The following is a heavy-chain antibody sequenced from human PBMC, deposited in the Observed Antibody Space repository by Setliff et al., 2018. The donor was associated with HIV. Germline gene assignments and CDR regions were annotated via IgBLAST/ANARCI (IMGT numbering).Heavy chain of an antibody. CDR2: IRTRTYGATT. J-gene: IGHJ4*02. CDR3: TRALEGVDSGYSFAGFDY. Sequence: GESLKISCRASGFSFGDYAMSWVRQAPGKGLEWVGFIRTRTYGATTEYAASVKGRFTVSRDDSEAIAYLQMNSLETEDTAAYYCTRALEGVDSGYSFAGFDYWGQGTLVTVSS. V-gene: IGHV3-49*04. CDR1: GFSFGDYA. D-gene: IGHD3-22*01.